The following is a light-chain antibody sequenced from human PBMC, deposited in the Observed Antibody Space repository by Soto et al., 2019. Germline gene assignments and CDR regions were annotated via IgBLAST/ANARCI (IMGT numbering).Light chain of an antibody. CDR2: GAS. CDR3: QQYGSSPRT. J-gene: IGKJ1*01. CDR1: QSVSSSY. Sequence: EIVLTQSPGTLSLSPGERATLSCRASQSVSSSYLAWYQQEPGQAPRLPIYGASSRATGIPDRFSGSGSGTDFTLTISRLEPEDFAVYYCQQYGSSPRTFGQGTKVDIK. V-gene: IGKV3-20*01.